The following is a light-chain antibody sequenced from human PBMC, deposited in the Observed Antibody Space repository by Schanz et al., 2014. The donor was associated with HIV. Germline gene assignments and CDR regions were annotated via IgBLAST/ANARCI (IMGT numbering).Light chain of an antibody. CDR2: GVS. V-gene: IGKV3D-20*02. Sequence: EIVLTQSPATLSLSPGERATLSCRASQSVSGSYLAWYQQKPGQAPRLLLYGVSSRATGVPDRFSGSGSGTDFTFTISSLEPEDFAVYYCQQRSNWPLTFGGGTKVEIK. CDR3: QQRSNWPLT. CDR1: QSVSGSY. J-gene: IGKJ4*01.